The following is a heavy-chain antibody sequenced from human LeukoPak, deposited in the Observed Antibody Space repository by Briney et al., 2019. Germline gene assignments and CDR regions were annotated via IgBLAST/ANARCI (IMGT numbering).Heavy chain of an antibody. D-gene: IGHD3-22*01. V-gene: IGHV3-66*01. CDR3: ARWAQSSGYYHTHGAFDI. J-gene: IGHJ3*02. CDR2: IYSGGST. CDR1: GFTFSSYG. Sequence: GGSLRLSCAASGFTFSSYGMSWVRQAPGKGLEWVSVIYSGGSTYYADSVKGRFTISRDNSKNTLYLQMNSLRAEDTAVYYCARWAQSSGYYHTHGAFDIWGQGTMVTVSS.